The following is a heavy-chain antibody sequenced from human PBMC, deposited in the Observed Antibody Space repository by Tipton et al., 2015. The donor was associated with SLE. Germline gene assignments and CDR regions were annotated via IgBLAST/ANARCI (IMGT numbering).Heavy chain of an antibody. CDR3: ARSASSNLHYMDV. CDR1: GFSISSGYY. Sequence: TLSLTCDVSGFSISSGYYWGWIRQPPGKGLEWIGSIYNSGSTNYNSSLKSRVTISADTSKNHFSLKLSSVTAADTALYYCARSASSNLHYMDVWGKGTTVTISS. V-gene: IGHV4-38-2*01. J-gene: IGHJ6*03. CDR2: IYNSGST. D-gene: IGHD2-15*01.